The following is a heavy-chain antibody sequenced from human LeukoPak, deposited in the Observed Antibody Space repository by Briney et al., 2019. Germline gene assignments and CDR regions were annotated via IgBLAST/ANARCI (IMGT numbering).Heavy chain of an antibody. Sequence: SETLSLTCTVSGGSVTNYHWSWIRQPAGKGLEWIARFHTGGSTTYNPSLNGRATMSVDTSMNHFSLKLTSVTAADTAIYYCATVEVGTVDVFDIWGQGTMVTVSS. V-gene: IGHV4-4*07. CDR3: ATVEVGTVDVFDI. D-gene: IGHD1-26*01. CDR2: FHTGGST. J-gene: IGHJ3*02. CDR1: GGSVTNYH.